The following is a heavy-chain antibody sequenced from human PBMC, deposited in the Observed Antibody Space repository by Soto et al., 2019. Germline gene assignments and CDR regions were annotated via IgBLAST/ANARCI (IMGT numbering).Heavy chain of an antibody. CDR2: IKPDGSGE. J-gene: IGHJ4*02. V-gene: IGHV3-7*03. D-gene: IGHD2-21*02. CDR3: ARVRCTTSDCFHDY. CDR1: GFTSSTYW. Sequence: PGGSLRLSCAASGFTSSTYWMSWVRQAPGKGLEWVANIKPDGSGEYYMDSVKGRFTISRDNAKNSPYLQMNSLRVEDTAMYYCARVRCTTSDCFHDYWGQGTLVTVSS.